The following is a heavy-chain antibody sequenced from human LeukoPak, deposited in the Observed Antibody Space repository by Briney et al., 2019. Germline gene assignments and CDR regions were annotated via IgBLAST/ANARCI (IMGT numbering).Heavy chain of an antibody. J-gene: IGHJ4*02. CDR1: GYTFTSYD. Sequence: GASVKVSCKASGYTFTSYDINWVRQATGQGLEWMGWMNPNSGNTGYAQKFQGRVTMTRDTSTSTVYMELSSLRSEDTAVYYCARDRHISSTSGEPDYWGQGTLVTVSS. D-gene: IGHD2-2*01. CDR2: MNPNSGNT. V-gene: IGHV1-8*02. CDR3: ARDRHISSTSGEPDY.